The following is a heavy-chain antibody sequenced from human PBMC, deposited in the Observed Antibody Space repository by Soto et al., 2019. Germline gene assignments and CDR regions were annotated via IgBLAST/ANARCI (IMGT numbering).Heavy chain of an antibody. CDR2: IRSKGYGGTT. V-gene: IGHV3-49*03. CDR3: TRYSFHSSGWASGSLAVN. Sequence: PGGSLRLSCTGSGFTFGDYTMTWFRQAPGKGLEWVGFIRSKGYGGTTESAASVKGRFVISRDDSKSIAYLQMGSLKTEDTAVYYCTRYSFHSSGWASGSLAVNWGQGALVTVSS. J-gene: IGHJ4*02. D-gene: IGHD3-22*01. CDR1: GFTFGDYT.